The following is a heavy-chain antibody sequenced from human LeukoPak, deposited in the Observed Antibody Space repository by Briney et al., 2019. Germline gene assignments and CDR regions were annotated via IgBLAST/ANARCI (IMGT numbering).Heavy chain of an antibody. CDR3: ARDLGERCSSTSCYTGYYYMDV. J-gene: IGHJ6*03. D-gene: IGHD2-2*02. V-gene: IGHV1-69*13. CDR2: IIPIFGTA. CDR1: GGTFSSYA. Sequence: ASVKVSCKASGGTFSSYAISWVRQAPRQGLEWMGGIIPIFGTANYAQKFQGRVTITADESTSTAYMELSSLRSEDTAVYYCARDLGERCSSTSCYTGYYYMDVWGKGTTVTVSS.